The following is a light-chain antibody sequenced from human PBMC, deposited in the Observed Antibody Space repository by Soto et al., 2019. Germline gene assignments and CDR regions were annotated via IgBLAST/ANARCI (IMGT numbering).Light chain of an antibody. CDR1: QSISSN. V-gene: IGKV3-15*01. J-gene: IGKJ1*01. Sequence: EVVMTQSPATLSVSPGERATLSCRASQSISSNLAWYQQKPGQPPRLLIYGASTRATGIPARFGGSGSGTEFTLTISSLQSEDFAVYYCQQYNNWPPCTFGQGTKVEIK. CDR2: GAS. CDR3: QQYNNWPPCT.